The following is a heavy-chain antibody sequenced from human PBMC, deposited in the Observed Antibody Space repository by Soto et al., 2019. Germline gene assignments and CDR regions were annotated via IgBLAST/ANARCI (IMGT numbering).Heavy chain of an antibody. Sequence: EVQLLESGGGLVQPGGSLRLACAASEFTFGAYAMTWVRQAPGKGLEWVASITGTGGTTYYAVSVKGRLTISRDNSENTGHLQMNGLRAEDTAIYYCVKDWSGDRCPCMDVWGQGTTVTVSS. D-gene: IGHD3-3*01. J-gene: IGHJ6*02. CDR3: VKDWSGDRCPCMDV. CDR2: ITGTGGTT. V-gene: IGHV3-23*01. CDR1: EFTFGAYA.